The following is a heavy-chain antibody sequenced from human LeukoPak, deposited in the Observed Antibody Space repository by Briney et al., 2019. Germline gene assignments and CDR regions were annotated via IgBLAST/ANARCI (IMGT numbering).Heavy chain of an antibody. CDR2: INHSGST. V-gene: IGHV4-34*01. Sequence: SETLSLTCAVYDGSFSGYYWSWIRQPPGKGLEWIGEINHSGSTNYHPSLKSRVTISVDTSKNQFSLKLSSVTAADTAVYYCARVHLLPTYYYGSGSYYKGIYWFDPWGQGTLVTVSS. J-gene: IGHJ5*02. D-gene: IGHD3-10*01. CDR3: ARVHLLPTYYYGSGSYYKGIYWFDP. CDR1: DGSFSGYY.